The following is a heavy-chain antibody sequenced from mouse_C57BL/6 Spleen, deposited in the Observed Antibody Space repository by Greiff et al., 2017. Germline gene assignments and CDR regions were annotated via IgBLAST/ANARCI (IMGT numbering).Heavy chain of an antibody. CDR3: ARPSLGYAMDY. J-gene: IGHJ4*01. V-gene: IGHV5-17*01. D-gene: IGHD3-1*01. CDR2: ISSGSSTI. CDR1: GFTFSDYG. Sequence: EVQLVESGGGLVKPGGSLKLSCAASGFTFSDYGMHWVRQAPEKGLEWVAYISSGSSTIYYADTVKGRFTISRDNAKNTLFLQMTSLRSEDTAMYYCARPSLGYAMDYWGQGTSVTVSS.